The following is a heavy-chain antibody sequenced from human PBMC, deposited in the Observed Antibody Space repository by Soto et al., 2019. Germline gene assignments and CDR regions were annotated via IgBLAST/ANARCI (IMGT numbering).Heavy chain of an antibody. J-gene: IGHJ4*02. CDR1: GYTFTNYA. CDR3: ARDLSDLVGASQS. D-gene: IGHD1-26*01. V-gene: IGHV1-3*01. Sequence: KNMVASVKVSCKASGYTFTNYAMHWVRQAPGQRLEWMGWINAGNGNTKYSQKFQGRVTITGDESASTAYMELSSLRSEDTAVYYCARDLSDLVGASQSWGQGTLVTVSS. CDR2: INAGNGNT.